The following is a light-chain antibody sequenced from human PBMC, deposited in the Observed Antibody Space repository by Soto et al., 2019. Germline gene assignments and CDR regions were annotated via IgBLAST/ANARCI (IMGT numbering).Light chain of an antibody. CDR3: QQYNTWHPKMA. J-gene: IGKJ1*01. Sequence: VVTQSPATLSVFPGETATLSCRASQSVSSDLAWYQQRPGQAPRLLIYGASTRATGIPARFRGSGSGTEFRVSISSLHSEDVATYYCQQYNTWHPKMAFGRGTKVEIK. CDR2: GAS. CDR1: QSVSSD. V-gene: IGKV3-15*01.